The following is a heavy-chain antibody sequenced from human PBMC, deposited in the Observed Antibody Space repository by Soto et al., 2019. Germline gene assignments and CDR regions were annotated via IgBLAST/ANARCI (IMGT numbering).Heavy chain of an antibody. CDR1: GGSFSGYY. CDR3: ARGLGGDYVYFYYYYMDV. CDR2: INHSGST. V-gene: IGHV4-34*01. Sequence: SETLSLTCAVYGGSFSGYYWSWIRQPPGKGLEWIGEINHSGSTNYNPSLKSRVTISVDTSKNQFSLKLSSVTAADTAVYYCARGLGGDYVYFYYYYMDVWGKGTTVTVSS. J-gene: IGHJ6*03. D-gene: IGHD4-17*01.